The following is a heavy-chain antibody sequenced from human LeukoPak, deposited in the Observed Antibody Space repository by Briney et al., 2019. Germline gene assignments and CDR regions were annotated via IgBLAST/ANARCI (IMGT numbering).Heavy chain of an antibody. D-gene: IGHD3-22*01. CDR1: GYTFTSYY. V-gene: IGHV1-46*01. Sequence: GASVKVSCKASGYTFTSYYMHWVRQAPGQGLEWMGIINPSGGSTSYAQKFQGRVTMTRDTSTSTVYMELSSLRSEDTAVYYCARWGKGDRSGYYHDFDYWGQGTLVTVSS. CDR3: ARWGKGDRSGYYHDFDY. J-gene: IGHJ4*02. CDR2: INPSGGST.